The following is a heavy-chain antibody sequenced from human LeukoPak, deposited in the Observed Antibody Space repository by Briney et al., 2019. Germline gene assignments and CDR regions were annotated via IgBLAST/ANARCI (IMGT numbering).Heavy chain of an antibody. Sequence: PSETLSLTCAVSGDSVSTYSWTWIRQPPGKGLECIGSISYSGSANYNPSLKSRVTVSVDTSKNQFSLKLSSVSAADTAVYYCARVVVAAGSNWFDSWGQGTLVTVSS. J-gene: IGHJ5*01. CDR3: ARVVVAAGSNWFDS. CDR1: GDSVSTYS. D-gene: IGHD2-15*01. CDR2: ISYSGSA. V-gene: IGHV4-59*02.